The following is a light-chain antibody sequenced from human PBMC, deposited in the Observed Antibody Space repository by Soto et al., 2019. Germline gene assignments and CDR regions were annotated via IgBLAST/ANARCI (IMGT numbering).Light chain of an antibody. CDR3: SSYAGSNKEV. Sequence: QSVLTQPRSVSGSPGQSVTISCTGTSSDVGGYNYVSWYQQHPGKAPKLMIYEVSKRPSGVPDRFSGSKSGNTASLTVSGLQAEDEADYYCSSYAGSNKEVFGTGTKLTVL. V-gene: IGLV2-8*01. CDR2: EVS. J-gene: IGLJ1*01. CDR1: SSDVGGYNY.